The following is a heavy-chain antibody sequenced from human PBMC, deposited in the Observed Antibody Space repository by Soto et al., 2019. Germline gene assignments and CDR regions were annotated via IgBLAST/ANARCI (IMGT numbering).Heavy chain of an antibody. Sequence: QVQLLQSGAEVRKPGASVKVSCKASGYTFTNYGITWVRQAPGQGLEWMGGIGAYNGDTHYTQRLQGRVTMTTDTSTNTPYMGLRGLRSDDTAIYYWARVRQVVGYFYFYLDVWGKGPTVTVSS. CDR2: IGAYNGDT. V-gene: IGHV1-18*01. CDR3: ARVRQVVGYFYFYLDV. CDR1: GYTFTNYG. J-gene: IGHJ6*03. D-gene: IGHD6-25*01.